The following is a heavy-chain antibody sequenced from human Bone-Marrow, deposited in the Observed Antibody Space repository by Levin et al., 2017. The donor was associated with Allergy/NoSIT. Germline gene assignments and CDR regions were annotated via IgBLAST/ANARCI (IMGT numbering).Heavy chain of an antibody. CDR3: VRDKETMTRGFHYYYCVDV. D-gene: IGHD1-1*01. CDR1: GFTVSSNY. CDR2: IYTGGGT. Sequence: PGGSLRLSCAASGFTVSSNYMSWVRQAPGKGLEWVSVIYTGGGTFYADSAKGRFTISRDDSKNSLYLQMNSRSAEDTAVYYCVRDKETMTRGFHYYYCVDVWGKGTTVTVSS. V-gene: IGHV3-53*01. J-gene: IGHJ6*03.